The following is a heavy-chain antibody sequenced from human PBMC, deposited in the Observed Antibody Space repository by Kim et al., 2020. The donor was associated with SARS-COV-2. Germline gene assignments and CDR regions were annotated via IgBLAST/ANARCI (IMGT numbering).Heavy chain of an antibody. D-gene: IGHD2-15*01. Sequence: GGSLRLSCAASGFTFSTYAMSWVRQAPGKGLEWVSTIINSGAGTYYADSVKGRFSISRDNFKNTLFLQMSSLRAEDTAVYYCAKFAGYGGNWVWRFDYWGQGILVTVSS. J-gene: IGHJ4*02. CDR3: AKFAGYGGNWVWRFDY. CDR2: IINSGAGT. V-gene: IGHV3-23*01. CDR1: GFTFSTYA.